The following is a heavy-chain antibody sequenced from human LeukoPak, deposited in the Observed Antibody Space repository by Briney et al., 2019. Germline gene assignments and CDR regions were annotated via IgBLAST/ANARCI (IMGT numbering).Heavy chain of an antibody. Sequence: ASVKVSCKASGYTFTSYDVNWVRQAPGQGLEWMGWMNPNSGNTGYAQKFQGRVTITRNTSISTAYMELSSLRSEDTAVYYCARRVLATPGGYYYYYMDVWGKGTTVTVSS. CDR1: GYTFTSYD. CDR2: MNPNSGNT. D-gene: IGHD2-8*02. V-gene: IGHV1-8*03. CDR3: ARRVLATPGGYYYYYMDV. J-gene: IGHJ6*03.